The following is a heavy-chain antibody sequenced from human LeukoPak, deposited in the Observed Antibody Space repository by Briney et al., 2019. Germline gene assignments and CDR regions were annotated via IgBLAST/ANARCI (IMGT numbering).Heavy chain of an antibody. V-gene: IGHV1-2*02. D-gene: IGHD3-22*01. CDR3: ASRYYYDSSGYYDFDY. CDR1: GYTFTGYY. Sequence: ASVKVSCKASGYTFTGYYMHWARQAPGQGLEWMGWINPNSGGTNYAQKFQGRVTMTRDTSVSTAYMELSRLRSDDTAVYYCASRYYYDSSGYYDFDYWGQGTLVTVSS. CDR2: INPNSGGT. J-gene: IGHJ4*02.